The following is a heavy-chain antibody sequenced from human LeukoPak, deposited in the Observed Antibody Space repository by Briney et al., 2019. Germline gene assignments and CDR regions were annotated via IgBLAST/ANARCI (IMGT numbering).Heavy chain of an antibody. D-gene: IGHD6-13*01. Sequence: PSETLSLTCTVSGGSISSYYWSWIRQPPGRGLEWIGYIYYSGSTNYNPSLKSRVTISVDTSKIHFSLKLSSVTAADTAVYYCARHGKPGYDDAFHMWGQGTMVTVSS. V-gene: IGHV4-59*01. CDR2: IYYSGST. CDR1: GGSISSYY. CDR3: ARHGKPGYDDAFHM. J-gene: IGHJ3*02.